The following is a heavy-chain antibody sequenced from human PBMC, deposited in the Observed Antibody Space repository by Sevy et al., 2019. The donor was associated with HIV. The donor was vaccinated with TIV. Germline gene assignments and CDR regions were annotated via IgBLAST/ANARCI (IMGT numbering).Heavy chain of an antibody. CDR1: GFTFSSYS. V-gene: IGHV3-30-3*01. Sequence: GGSLRLSCATSGFTFSSYSMHGVRQAPGKGLEWVATISYDGINKHYADSVKGRFTISRDNFKNSLSLQMNSLRAEDTAVYFCALERLSSDVAKYFQNWGQGTLVTVSS. CDR3: ALERLSSDVAKYFQN. D-gene: IGHD1-1*01. J-gene: IGHJ1*01. CDR2: ISYDGINK.